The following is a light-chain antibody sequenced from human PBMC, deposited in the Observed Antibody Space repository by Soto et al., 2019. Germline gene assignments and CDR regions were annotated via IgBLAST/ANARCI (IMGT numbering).Light chain of an antibody. CDR1: SSDVGAYIF. CDR3: VSFTTSKSYV. Sequence: QSALTQPASVSGSPGQSITISCTGTSSDVGAYIFVSWYQQHPGKAPKLMIYDIINRPSGISSRFSGSKSGNTASLTISGLQAEDEADYYCVSFTTSKSYVFGTGTQVPVL. CDR2: DII. V-gene: IGLV2-14*03. J-gene: IGLJ1*01.